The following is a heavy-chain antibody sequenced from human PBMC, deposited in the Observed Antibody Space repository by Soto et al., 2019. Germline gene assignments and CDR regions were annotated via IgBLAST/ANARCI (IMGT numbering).Heavy chain of an antibody. V-gene: IGHV4-34*01. Sequence: QVQLQQWGAGLLKPSETLSLTCAVYGGSFSAYYWSWIRQPPGKGLEWIGEINHGGTTNYNRSLKIRVTISVDTSNNQFSLKLSSVTAADTAVYYCARGHLLHWLSDAFDIWGQGTMVTVSS. CDR2: INHGGTT. CDR1: GGSFSAYY. CDR3: ARGHLLHWLSDAFDI. J-gene: IGHJ3*02. D-gene: IGHD1-26*01.